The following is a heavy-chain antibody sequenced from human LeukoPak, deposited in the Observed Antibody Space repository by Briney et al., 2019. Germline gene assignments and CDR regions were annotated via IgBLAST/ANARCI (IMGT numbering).Heavy chain of an antibody. Sequence: GGSLRLSCAASGFTFSSYGMHWVRQAPGKGLEWVAVISYDGSNKYYADSVKGRFTISRDNSKNTLYLQMNSLRAEDTAVYYCAKEMGYCSSTSCPGMDVWGKGTTVTVPS. J-gene: IGHJ6*04. CDR1: GFTFSSYG. CDR3: AKEMGYCSSTSCPGMDV. CDR2: ISYDGSNK. D-gene: IGHD2-2*01. V-gene: IGHV3-30*18.